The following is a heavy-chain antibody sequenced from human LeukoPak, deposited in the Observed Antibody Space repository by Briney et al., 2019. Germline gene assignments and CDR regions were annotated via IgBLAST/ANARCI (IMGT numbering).Heavy chain of an antibody. D-gene: IGHD5-12*01. V-gene: IGHV4-4*02. CDR2: IYHSGST. CDR1: GASISSTNL. Sequence: SETLSLTCAVSGASISSTNLWTWVRQPPGKGLGWIGEIYHSGSTNYNPSLKSRVTISLDKSKNQFSLNLSSVTAADTALYYCASSDGQPPRFDSSYDVFDYWVQGTLVTVSS. J-gene: IGHJ4*02. CDR3: ASSDGQPPRFDSSYDVFDY.